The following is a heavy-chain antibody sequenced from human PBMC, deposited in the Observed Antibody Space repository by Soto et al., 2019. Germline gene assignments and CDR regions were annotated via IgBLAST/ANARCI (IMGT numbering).Heavy chain of an antibody. D-gene: IGHD4-4*01. J-gene: IGHJ6*03. V-gene: IGHV1-58*02. CDR3: EADPDYMPGYYYYMDV. Sequence: SVKVSCKASGFTFTSSAMQWVRQARGQRLEWIGWIVVGSGNTNYAQKFQERVTITRDMSTSTAYMELSSLRSEETAVYYFEADPDYMPGYYYYMDVWGKGTTVNVSS. CDR2: IVVGSGNT. CDR1: GFTFTSSA.